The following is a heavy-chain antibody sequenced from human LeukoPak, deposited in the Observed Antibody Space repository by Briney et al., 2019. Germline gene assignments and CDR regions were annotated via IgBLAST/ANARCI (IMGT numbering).Heavy chain of an antibody. CDR3: ARPYYDFWSGYGNGNYYYYMDV. CDR2: INTDGSTT. J-gene: IGHJ6*03. V-gene: IGHV3-74*01. D-gene: IGHD3-3*01. Sequence: GGSLRLSCAASGFTFSSYWMHWVRQAPGKGLVWVSRINTDGSTTRYADSVKGRFTISRDNAKNTLYLQMNSLRAEDTAVYYCARPYYDFWSGYGNGNYYYYMDVWGKGTTVTVSS. CDR1: GFTFSSYW.